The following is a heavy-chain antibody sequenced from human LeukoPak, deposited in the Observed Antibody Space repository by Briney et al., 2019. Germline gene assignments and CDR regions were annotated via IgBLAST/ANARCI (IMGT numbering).Heavy chain of an antibody. V-gene: IGHV3-53*01. CDR3: TRNWGSDNWFDP. CDR1: GFTVSSNY. Sequence: GGSLRLSCAASGFTVSSNYMTWVPQAPGKGREWVSVIYSGASTYYADSVKGRFTISRDNSKNTLYLQMNSLRAEDTAVYYCTRNWGSDNWFDPWGQGTLVTVSS. D-gene: IGHD7-27*01. J-gene: IGHJ5*02. CDR2: IYSGAST.